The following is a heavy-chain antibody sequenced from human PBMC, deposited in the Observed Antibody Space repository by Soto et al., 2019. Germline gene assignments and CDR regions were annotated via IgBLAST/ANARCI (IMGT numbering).Heavy chain of an antibody. D-gene: IGHD6-19*01. Sequence: GGSLRLSCAASGFTFGTYAMSWVRQAPGKGLEWVSAYDSGGNTFYADSVKGRFTISRDSSRNTLYLQVNNLRAEDTAVYFCAKAYASYSSGWDYYFDYWGHGTLVTVSS. CDR3: AKAYASYSSGWDYYFDY. CDR2: YDSGGNT. V-gene: IGHV3-23*01. J-gene: IGHJ4*01. CDR1: GFTFGTYA.